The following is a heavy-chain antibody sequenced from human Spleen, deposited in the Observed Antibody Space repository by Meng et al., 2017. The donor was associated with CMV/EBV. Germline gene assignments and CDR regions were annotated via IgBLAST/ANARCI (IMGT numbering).Heavy chain of an antibody. CDR3: ARPMGALRRGYGMDV. J-gene: IGHJ6*02. CDR1: GFTFSSYA. D-gene: IGHD3-16*01. CDR2: ISYDGSNK. V-gene: IGHV3-30*04. Sequence: GGSLRLSCAASGFTFSSYAMHWVRQAPGKGLEWVAVISYDGSNKYYADSVKGRFTISRDNSKNTLYLQMNSLRAEDTAVYYCARPMGALRRGYGMDVWGQGTTVTVSS.